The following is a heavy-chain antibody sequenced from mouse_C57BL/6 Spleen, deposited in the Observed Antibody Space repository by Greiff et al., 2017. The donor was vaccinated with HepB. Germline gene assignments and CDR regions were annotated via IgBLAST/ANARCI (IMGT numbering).Heavy chain of an antibody. CDR2: IDPSDSYT. CDR3: ARAIYDGYSWFAY. J-gene: IGHJ3*01. V-gene: IGHV1-69*01. D-gene: IGHD2-3*01. Sequence: QVQLQQPGAELVMPGASVKLSCKASGYTFTSYWMHWVKQRPGQGLEWIGEIDPSDSYTNYNQKFKGKSTLTVDKSSSTAYMQLSSLTSEDSAVYYCARAIYDGYSWFAYWGQGTLVTVSA. CDR1: GYTFTSYW.